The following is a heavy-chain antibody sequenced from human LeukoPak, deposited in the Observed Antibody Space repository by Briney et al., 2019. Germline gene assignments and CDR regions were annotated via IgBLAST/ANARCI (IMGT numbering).Heavy chain of an antibody. CDR3: ARRYGSGSSGTFDY. CDR2: IYYTGST. Sequence: PSETLSLTCTISGDSVSDYYWSWLRQSPGKGLEWIGYIYYTGSTSYNPSLKSRVTISADTSKNEFSLKLNSVTAADTAVYYCARRYGSGSSGTFDYWGQGTLVTVSS. CDR1: GDSVSDYY. V-gene: IGHV4-59*02. D-gene: IGHD3-10*01. J-gene: IGHJ4*02.